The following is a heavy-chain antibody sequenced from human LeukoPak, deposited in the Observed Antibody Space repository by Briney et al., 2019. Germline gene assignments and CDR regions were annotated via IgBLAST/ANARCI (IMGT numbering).Heavy chain of an antibody. Sequence: GGSLRLSCAASGFTFSSYGMHWVRQAPGKGLEWVAVIWYDGSNKYYADSVKGRFTISRDNSKNTLYLQMNSLRAEDTAVYYCAISSSWTHDAFDIWGQGTVVTVSS. CDR3: AISSSWTHDAFDI. V-gene: IGHV3-33*01. CDR2: IWYDGSNK. J-gene: IGHJ3*02. CDR1: GFTFSSYG. D-gene: IGHD6-13*01.